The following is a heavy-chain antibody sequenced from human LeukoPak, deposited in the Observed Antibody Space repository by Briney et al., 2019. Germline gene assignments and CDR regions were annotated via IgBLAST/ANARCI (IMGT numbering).Heavy chain of an antibody. CDR1: GFTFDDYA. J-gene: IGHJ4*02. CDR3: AKGSQYQLLSDFDY. Sequence: SLRLSCAASGFTFDDYAMHWVRQAPGKGLEWVSGISWNSGSIGYADSVKGRFTISRDNAKNSLYLQMNSLRAEDTALYYCAKGSQYQLLSDFDYWGQGTLVTVSS. V-gene: IGHV3-9*01. D-gene: IGHD2-2*01. CDR2: ISWNSGSI.